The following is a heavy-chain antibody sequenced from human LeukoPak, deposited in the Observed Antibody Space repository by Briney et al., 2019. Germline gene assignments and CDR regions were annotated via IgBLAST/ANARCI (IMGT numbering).Heavy chain of an antibody. CDR2: INHSGST. CDR3: ATIQLWPKIRGYGMDV. CDR1: GGSFSGYY. D-gene: IGHD5-18*01. V-gene: IGHV4-34*01. Sequence: SETLSLTCAVYGGSFSGYYWSWIRQPPGKGLEWVGEINHSGSTNYNPSLKSRVTISVDTSKNQFSLKLSSVTAEDTAVYYCATIQLWPKIRGYGMDVWGQGTTVTVSS. J-gene: IGHJ6*02.